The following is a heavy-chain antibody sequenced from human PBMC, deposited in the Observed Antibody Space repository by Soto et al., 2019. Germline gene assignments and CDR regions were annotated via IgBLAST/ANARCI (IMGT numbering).Heavy chain of an antibody. Sequence: ASVKVSCKASGYTFTSYAMHWVRQAPGQGLEWMGWINPSNGSTRYAQKFQGRVTMTRDTSTSTVYMELSSLRSEDTAVYYCALPQRGYGDYYFDYWGQGTLVTVSS. V-gene: IGHV1-3*01. D-gene: IGHD4-17*01. J-gene: IGHJ4*02. CDR3: ALPQRGYGDYYFDY. CDR2: INPSNGST. CDR1: GYTFTSYA.